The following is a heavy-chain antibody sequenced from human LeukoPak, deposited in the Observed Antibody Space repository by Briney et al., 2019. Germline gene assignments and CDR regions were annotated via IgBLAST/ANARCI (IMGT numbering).Heavy chain of an antibody. J-gene: IGHJ4*02. CDR1: GFTFSSHG. D-gene: IGHD4-17*01. CDR3: ARDRRDDYGDYGADY. Sequence: GGSLRLSCAASGFTFSSHGMSWVRQAPGKGLEWVSTISGSGDYTYYADSVKGRFTISRDNAKNSLYLQMNSLRAEDTAVYYCARDRRDDYGDYGADYWGQGTLVTVSS. CDR2: ISGSGDYT. V-gene: IGHV3-23*01.